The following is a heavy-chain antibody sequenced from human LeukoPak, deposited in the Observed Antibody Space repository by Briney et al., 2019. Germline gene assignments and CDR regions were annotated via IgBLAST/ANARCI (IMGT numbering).Heavy chain of an antibody. Sequence: SETLSLTCAVYGGSFSGYYWSWIRQPPGKGLEWIGEINHSGSTNYNPSLKSRVTISVDTSKNQFSLKLSSVTAADTAVYYCARGVYSSGWFLSDDYFDYWGRGTLVTVSS. J-gene: IGHJ4*02. V-gene: IGHV4-34*01. CDR1: GGSFSGYY. CDR2: INHSGST. CDR3: ARGVYSSGWFLSDDYFDY. D-gene: IGHD6-19*01.